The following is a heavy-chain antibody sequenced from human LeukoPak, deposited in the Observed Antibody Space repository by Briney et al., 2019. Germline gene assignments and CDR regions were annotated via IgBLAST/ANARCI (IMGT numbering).Heavy chain of an antibody. CDR3: ARELRGILRYSDY. Sequence: GGSLRLSCAASGFTFSSYWMSWVRQAPGKGLEWVANIKQDGSEKYYVDSVKGRFTISRDNAKNSLYLQMNSLRAEDTAVYYCARELRGILRYSDYWGQGTLVTVSS. CDR2: IKQDGSEK. CDR1: GFTFSSYW. V-gene: IGHV3-7*01. J-gene: IGHJ4*02. D-gene: IGHD3-9*01.